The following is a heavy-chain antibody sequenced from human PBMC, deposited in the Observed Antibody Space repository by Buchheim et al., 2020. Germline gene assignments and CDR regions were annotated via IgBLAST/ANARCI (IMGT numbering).Heavy chain of an antibody. CDR1: GDSLSSGRYY. D-gene: IGHD4-17*01. Sequence: QLQLQESGPGLVKPSEPLSLSCTVSGDSLSSGRYYWGWIRQPPGKGLEWIASIYYSGNTFYNPSLRSRVAMSGDTSKNQFSLKLNSVTAADTAVYYCSRQSSGAVSFDNWGQGAL. V-gene: IGHV4-39*01. CDR3: SRQSSGAVSFDN. J-gene: IGHJ4*02. CDR2: IYYSGNT.